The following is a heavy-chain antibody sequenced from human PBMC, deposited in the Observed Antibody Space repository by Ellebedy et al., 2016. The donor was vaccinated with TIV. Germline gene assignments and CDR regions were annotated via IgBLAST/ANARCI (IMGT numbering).Heavy chain of an antibody. CDR1: GDSISTTLYY. CDR3: ARYRAGGYNFWIADF. Sequence: MPSETLSLTCTVSGDSISTTLYYWGWIRRPPGKGLEWIGNIFYSGKTYYNPSLKSRITMSVATSKNQFSLNLSSVTAADAAVYYCARYRAGGYNFWIADFWGQGALVAVS. J-gene: IGHJ4*02. V-gene: IGHV4-39*01. D-gene: IGHD5-24*01. CDR2: IFYSGKT.